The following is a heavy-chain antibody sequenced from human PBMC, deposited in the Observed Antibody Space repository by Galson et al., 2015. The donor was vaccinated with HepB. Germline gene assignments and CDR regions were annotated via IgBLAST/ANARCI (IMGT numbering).Heavy chain of an antibody. J-gene: IGHJ3*02. Sequence: SLRLSCAASGFTFSSYSMNWVRQAPGKGLEWVSSISSSSSYIYYADSVKGRFTISRDNAKNSLYLQMNSLRAEDTAVYYCARDGWYYDSSGYNERAFDIWGQGTMVTVSS. V-gene: IGHV3-21*01. CDR2: ISSSSSYI. D-gene: IGHD3-22*01. CDR1: GFTFSSYS. CDR3: ARDGWYYDSSGYNERAFDI.